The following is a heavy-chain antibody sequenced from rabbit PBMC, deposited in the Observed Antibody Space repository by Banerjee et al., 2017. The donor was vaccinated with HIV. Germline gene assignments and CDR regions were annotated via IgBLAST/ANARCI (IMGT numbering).Heavy chain of an antibody. D-gene: IGHD4-2*01. CDR3: ARDVGFGRLNL. CDR1: GFTISSSYD. Sequence: QSLEESGGDLVQPGASLALTCKASGFTISSSYDMCWVRQAPGKGLEWIGCINSSSRNVVYASWATSRFTISKTSSTTVTLQMTSLTAADTATYFCARDVGFGRLNLWGPGTLVTVS. CDR2: INSSSRNV. V-gene: IGHV1S40*01. J-gene: IGHJ4*01.